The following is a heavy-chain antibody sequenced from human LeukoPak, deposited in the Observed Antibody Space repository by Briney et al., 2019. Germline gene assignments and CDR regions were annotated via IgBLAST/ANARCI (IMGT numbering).Heavy chain of an antibody. J-gene: IGHJ3*02. CDR2: IYYSGST. D-gene: IGHD1-26*01. CDR3: ARDYTVGATTAWSDAFDI. Sequence: SETLSLTCTVSGGSISSSSYYWGWIRQPPGKGLEWIGSIYYSGSTYYNPSLKSRVTISVDTSKNQFSLKLSSVTAADTAVYYCARDYTVGATTAWSDAFDIWGQGTMVTVSS. CDR1: GGSISSSSYY. V-gene: IGHV4-39*07.